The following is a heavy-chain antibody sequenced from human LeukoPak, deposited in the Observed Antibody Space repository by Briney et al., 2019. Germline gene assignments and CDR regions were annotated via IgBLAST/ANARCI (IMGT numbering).Heavy chain of an antibody. D-gene: IGHD5-24*01. CDR3: ARGPTRDGYYFDY. CDR1: GFTFSSYS. J-gene: IGHJ4*02. V-gene: IGHV3-21*01. Sequence: GGSLRLSCAASGFTFSSYSMNWVRQAPGKGLEWVSSISSGSSYIYYADSVKGRFTISRDNAKNSLYLQMNSLRAEDTAVYYCARGPTRDGYYFDYWGQGTLVTVSS. CDR2: ISSGSSYI.